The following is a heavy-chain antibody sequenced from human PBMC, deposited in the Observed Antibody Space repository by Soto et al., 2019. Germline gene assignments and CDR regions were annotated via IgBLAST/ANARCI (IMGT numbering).Heavy chain of an antibody. J-gene: IGHJ5*02. V-gene: IGHV3-7*01. CDR1: GVTFSSYW. D-gene: IGHD6-13*01. CDR2: IKQDGGEK. CDR3: ARRYSSSWSGFDP. Sequence: SGVTFSSYWMGWVRQAPGKGLEWVANIKQDGGEKYYVDSVKGRFTISRDNAKNSLYLQMNSLRVEDTALYYCARRYSSSWSGFDPWGQGTLVTVSS.